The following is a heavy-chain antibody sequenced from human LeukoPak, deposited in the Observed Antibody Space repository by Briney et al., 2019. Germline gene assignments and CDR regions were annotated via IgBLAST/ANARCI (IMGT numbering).Heavy chain of an antibody. D-gene: IGHD3-10*01. CDR1: GFTFSSYS. CDR3: ARDRFYGSDRDPYYFDY. Sequence: SGGSLRLSCAASGFTFSSYSMNWVRQAPGKGLEWVSYISSSSSTIYYADSVKGRFTISRDNAKNSLYLQMNSLRAEDTAVYYCARDRFYGSDRDPYYFDYWGQGTLVTVSS. CDR2: ISSSSSTI. J-gene: IGHJ4*02. V-gene: IGHV3-48*04.